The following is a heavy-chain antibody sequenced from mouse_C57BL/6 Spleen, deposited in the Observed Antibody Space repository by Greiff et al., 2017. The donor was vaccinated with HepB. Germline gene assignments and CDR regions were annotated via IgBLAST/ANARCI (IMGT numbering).Heavy chain of an antibody. J-gene: IGHJ2*01. CDR3: ARGGYIDY. Sequence: EVMLVESGGGLVKPGGSLKLSCAASGFTFSDYGMHWVRQAPEKGLEWVAYISSGSSTIYYADTVKGRFTFSRDNAKNTLYLQMTSLRSEDTAMYDSARGGYIDYWGQGTTLTDSS. CDR1: GFTFSDYG. CDR2: ISSGSSTI. V-gene: IGHV5-17*01.